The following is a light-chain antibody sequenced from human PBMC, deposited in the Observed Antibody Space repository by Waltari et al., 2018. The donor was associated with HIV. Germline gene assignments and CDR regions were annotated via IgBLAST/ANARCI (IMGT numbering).Light chain of an antibody. V-gene: IGKV4-1*01. J-gene: IGKJ2*01. CDR3: QQYYSLPYT. Sequence: DFVVTQSPASLTLSVGERATLKCHSNRSLFYTSNQKNSLAWYQQKPGQRPRLLIYWASTRDSGVPDRFNGSGSGADFTLTISSLQAEDVAFYSCQQYYSLPYTFGQGTKLEIK. CDR1: RSLFYTSNQKNS. CDR2: WAS.